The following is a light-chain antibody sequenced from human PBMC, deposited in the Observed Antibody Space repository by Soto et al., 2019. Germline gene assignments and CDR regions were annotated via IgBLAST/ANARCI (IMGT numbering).Light chain of an antibody. CDR1: TGAVTSGHY. CDR2: STD. Sequence: VVTQEPSLTVSPGGTVTLTCASSTGAVTSGHYTNWLQQKPGQAPRALIYSTDTKHSWTPARFSGSLLGGKAALTLSGVRPEDEADYYCLLYYGGAVIFGGGTKVTVL. V-gene: IGLV7-43*01. CDR3: LLYYGGAVI. J-gene: IGLJ2*01.